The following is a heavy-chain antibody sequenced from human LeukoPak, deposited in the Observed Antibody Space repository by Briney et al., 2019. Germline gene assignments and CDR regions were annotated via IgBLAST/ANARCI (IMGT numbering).Heavy chain of an antibody. D-gene: IGHD6-19*01. CDR1: GVSISSYY. J-gene: IGHJ5*02. Sequence: PSETLSLTCTVSGVSISSYYWSWIRQPPGEGLEWIGYIYHGGNTNYNPSLKSRVTISVDTSKNQFSLKLYSVTAADTAVYYCARRVEESAVAGIVNWFDPWGRGTLVTVSS. CDR3: ARRVEESAVAGIVNWFDP. CDR2: IYHGGNT. V-gene: IGHV4-59*01.